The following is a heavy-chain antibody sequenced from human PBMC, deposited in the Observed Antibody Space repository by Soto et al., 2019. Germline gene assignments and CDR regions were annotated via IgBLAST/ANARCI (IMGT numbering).Heavy chain of an antibody. CDR3: ARAWGSTGGFDI. CDR2: INSDGSST. J-gene: IGHJ3*02. D-gene: IGHD2-8*02. V-gene: IGHV3-74*01. Sequence: EVQLVESGGGLVQPGGSLRLSCAASGFTFSSYWMHWVRQGPGKGLVWVSRINSDGSSTSYADSVKGRFTISRDNANNPLYLQMNRLRAEDTAVYYWARAWGSTGGFDIWGQGTVVTVSS. CDR1: GFTFSSYW.